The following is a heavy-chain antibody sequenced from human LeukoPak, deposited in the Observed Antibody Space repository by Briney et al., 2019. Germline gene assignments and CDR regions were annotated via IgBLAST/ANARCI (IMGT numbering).Heavy chain of an antibody. CDR1: GFTFDDFG. J-gene: IGHJ4*02. CDR3: AKDRGYYYDSSAYGSYFDY. CDR2: ISWDSGYI. Sequence: GGSLRLSCTASGFTFDDFGMHWVRQAPGKGLEWVSGISWDSGYIGYADSVKGRFTISRDNSKNSLYLQMNSLRTEDTALYYCAKDRGYYYDSSAYGSYFDYWGQGTLVTVSS. V-gene: IGHV3-9*01. D-gene: IGHD3-22*01.